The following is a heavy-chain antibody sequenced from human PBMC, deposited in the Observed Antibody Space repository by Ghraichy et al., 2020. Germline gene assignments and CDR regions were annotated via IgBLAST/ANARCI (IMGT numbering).Heavy chain of an antibody. CDR1: GGTFSSCA. CDR2: IIPILGIV. D-gene: IGHD4-11*01. V-gene: IGHV1-69*04. Sequence: SVKVSCKASGGTFSSCAISWVRQAPGQGLEWMGRIIPILGIVNYAQKFQGRVTITADKSTSTAYMELSSLRSEDTAVYYCAGFTVTSAQLYYYGMDVWGQGTTVTVSS. CDR3: AGFTVTSAQLYYYGMDV. J-gene: IGHJ6*02.